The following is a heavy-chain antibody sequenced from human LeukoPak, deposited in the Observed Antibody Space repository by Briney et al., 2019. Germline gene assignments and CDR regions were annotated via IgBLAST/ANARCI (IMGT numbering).Heavy chain of an antibody. CDR2: ISWNSGTI. D-gene: IGHD3-10*01. CDR3: AKDKVFGGELDY. V-gene: IGHV3-9*01. CDR1: GFTFDDYA. Sequence: HPGRSLRLSCAASGFTFDDYAMHWVRHAPGKGLEWVSGISWNSGTIGYADSVKGRFTISRDNAKNSLYLQMNSLRAEDTALYYCAKDKVFGGELDYWGQGTLVTVSS. J-gene: IGHJ4*02.